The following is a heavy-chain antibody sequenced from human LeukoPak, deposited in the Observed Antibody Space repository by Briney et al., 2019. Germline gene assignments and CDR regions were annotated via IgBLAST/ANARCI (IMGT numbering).Heavy chain of an antibody. Sequence: SVKVSCKASGGTFSSYAISWVRQAPGQGLEWMGRIIPIFGTANYAQKFQGRVTITTDESTSTAYMELSSLRSEDTAVYYCGRDNSMVRGVIITSPFDYWGQGTLVTVSS. CDR3: GRDNSMVRGVIITSPFDY. D-gene: IGHD3-10*01. V-gene: IGHV1-69*05. CDR1: GGTFSSYA. J-gene: IGHJ4*02. CDR2: IIPIFGTA.